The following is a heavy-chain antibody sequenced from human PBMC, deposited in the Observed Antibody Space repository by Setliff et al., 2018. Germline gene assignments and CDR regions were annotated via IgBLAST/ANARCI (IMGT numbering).Heavy chain of an antibody. CDR1: GFTFSDYW. CDR2: ISGSGSNT. D-gene: IGHD6-6*01. J-gene: IGHJ4*02. Sequence: PGGSLRLSCVGSGFTFSDYWMTWVRQAPGKGLEWVSAISGSGSNTFYADSVTGRFTISRDNSLNTLYLQVNSLRGEDTAVYHCAKDPKYRGVWPHPAYFDYWGQGALVTVSS. CDR3: AKDPKYRGVWPHPAYFDY. V-gene: IGHV3-23*01.